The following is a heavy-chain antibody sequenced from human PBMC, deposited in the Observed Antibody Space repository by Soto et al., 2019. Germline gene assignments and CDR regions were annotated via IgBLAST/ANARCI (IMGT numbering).Heavy chain of an antibody. J-gene: IGHJ6*03. CDR1: GYTFTSYD. CDR2: MNPNSGNT. D-gene: IGHD3-16*02. Sequence: ASVKVSCKASGYTFTSYDINWVRQATGQGLEWMGWMNPNSGNTGYAQKFQGRVTMTRNTSISTAYMELSSLGSEDTAVYYCARVPRAHQTYYDYIWGSYPTPPYYYYYMDVWGKGTTVTVSS. CDR3: ARVPRAHQTYYDYIWGSYPTPPYYYYYMDV. V-gene: IGHV1-8*01.